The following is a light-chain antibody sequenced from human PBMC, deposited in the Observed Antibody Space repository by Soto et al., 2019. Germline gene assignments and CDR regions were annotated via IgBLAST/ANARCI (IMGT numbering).Light chain of an antibody. CDR3: QQRNNWPPIT. Sequence: ENVLKQSPAILSLSPGDTATLSCRASQSVGRYLAWYQQKPGQAPRLVIYDASNRATGVPDRFSGSGSGTEFTLSISHLEPEDFAVYYCQQRNNWPPITFGQGTR. CDR1: QSVGRY. V-gene: IGKV3-11*01. J-gene: IGKJ5*01. CDR2: DAS.